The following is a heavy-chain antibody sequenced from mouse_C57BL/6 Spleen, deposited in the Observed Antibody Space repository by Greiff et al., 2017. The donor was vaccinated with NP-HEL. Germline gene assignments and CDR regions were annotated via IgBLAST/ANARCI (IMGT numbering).Heavy chain of an antibody. J-gene: IGHJ1*03. CDR3: ARRSYWYCDV. CDR2: IDPSDSYT. Sequence: QVQLQQPGAELVMPGASVKLSCKASGYTFTSYWMHWVKQRPGQGLEWIGEIDPSDSYTNYNQKFKGKSTLTVDKSSSTAYMQLSSLTSEDSAVYYCARRSYWYCDVWGTGTTVTVSS. CDR1: GYTFTSYW. V-gene: IGHV1-69*01.